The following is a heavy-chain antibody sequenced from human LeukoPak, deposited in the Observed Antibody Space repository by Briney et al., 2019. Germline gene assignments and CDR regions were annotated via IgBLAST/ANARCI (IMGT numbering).Heavy chain of an antibody. Sequence: ASVTVSCTASGYTFTSYGISWVRPAPGQGLEWMGWISAYNGNTNYAQKLQGRVTMTTDTSTSTAYMELRSLRSDDTAVYYCARGAAAGTPVDYWGQGTLVTVSS. D-gene: IGHD6-13*01. CDR2: ISAYNGNT. CDR1: GYTFTSYG. V-gene: IGHV1-18*04. J-gene: IGHJ4*02. CDR3: ARGAAAGTPVDY.